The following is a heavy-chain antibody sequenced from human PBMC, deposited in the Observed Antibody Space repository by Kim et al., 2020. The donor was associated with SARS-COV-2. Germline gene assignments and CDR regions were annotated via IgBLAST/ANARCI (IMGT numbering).Heavy chain of an antibody. CDR1: GYTFTSYY. Sequence: ASVKVSCKASGYTFTSYYMHWVRQAPGQGLEWMGIINPSGGSTSYAQKFQGRVTMTRDTSTSTVYMELSSLRSEDTAVYYCAGDQGNLKGSGSYGYWGQGTLVTVSS. J-gene: IGHJ4*02. V-gene: IGHV1-46*01. D-gene: IGHD3-10*01. CDR2: INPSGGST. CDR3: AGDQGNLKGSGSYGY.